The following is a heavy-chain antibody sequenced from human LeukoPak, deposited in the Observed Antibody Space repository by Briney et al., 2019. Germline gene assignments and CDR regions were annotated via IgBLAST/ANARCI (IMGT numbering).Heavy chain of an antibody. CDR1: GFTFSSYA. V-gene: IGHV3-66*01. CDR2: IYSGGST. J-gene: IGHJ4*02. CDR3: AKDHADIVVVVAAWLDY. Sequence: PGGTLRPSCAASGFTFSSYAMSWVRQAPGKGLEWVSVIYSGGSTYYADSVKGRFTISRDNSKNTLYLQMNSLRAEDAAVYYCAKDHADIVVVVAAWLDYWGQGTLVTVSS. D-gene: IGHD2-15*01.